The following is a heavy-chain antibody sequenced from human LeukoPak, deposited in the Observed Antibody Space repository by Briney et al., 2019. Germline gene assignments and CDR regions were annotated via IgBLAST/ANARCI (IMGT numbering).Heavy chain of an antibody. J-gene: IGHJ6*03. V-gene: IGHV4-39*01. Sequence: PSETLSLTCTVSGGSISSSSYYWGWIRQPPGKGLEWIGSIYYSGSTYYNPSLKSRVTISVDTSKNQFSLKLSSVTAADTAVYYCARKYYDYVWGSYRYYYYMDVWGKGTTVTVSS. CDR2: IYYSGST. CDR3: ARKYYDYVWGSYRYYYYMDV. D-gene: IGHD3-16*02. CDR1: GGSISSSSYY.